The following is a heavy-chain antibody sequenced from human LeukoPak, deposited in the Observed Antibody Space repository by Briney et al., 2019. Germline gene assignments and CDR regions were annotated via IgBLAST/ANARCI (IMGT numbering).Heavy chain of an antibody. D-gene: IGHD6-13*01. J-gene: IGHJ6*02. CDR2: IIPIVGIA. CDR3: ARYHLIAAAGGGDYGTDV. CDR1: VGTLSSYA. Sequence: SVKVSCKASVGTLSSYAISWVRQAPGQGLEWMGGIIPIVGIANYAQKFQGTVPISADKSTSTTYMELSSLRSEDTAVYYSARYHLIAAAGGGDYGTDVWGQGTTVTASS. V-gene: IGHV1-69*10.